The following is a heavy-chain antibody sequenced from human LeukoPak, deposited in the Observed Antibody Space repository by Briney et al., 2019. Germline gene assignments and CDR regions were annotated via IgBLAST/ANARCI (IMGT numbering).Heavy chain of an antibody. Sequence: GGSLRLSCAASGFTFNSYEMNWVRQAPGKGLEWVSYISSSGNTIYYADSVKGRFTISRDNAENSLYLQMNSLRAEDTAVYYCARGGYYFDYWGQGILVTVSS. CDR3: ARGGYYFDY. V-gene: IGHV3-48*03. J-gene: IGHJ4*02. CDR2: ISSSGNTI. CDR1: GFTFNSYE.